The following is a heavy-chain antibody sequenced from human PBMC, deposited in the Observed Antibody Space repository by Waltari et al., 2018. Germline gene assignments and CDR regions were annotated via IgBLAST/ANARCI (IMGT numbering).Heavy chain of an antibody. V-gene: IGHV4-39*01. J-gene: IGHJ4*02. CDR2: IYYSGST. CDR3: ARQNDYGDYVGGYYFDY. D-gene: IGHD4-17*01. CDR1: GGSISSSSYY. Sequence: QLQLQESGPGLVKPSETLSLTCTVSGGSISSSSYYWGWIRQPPGKGLEWIGSIYYSGSTYYNPSLKSRVTISVDTSKNQFSLKLSSVTAADTAVYYCARQNDYGDYVGGYYFDYWGQGTLVTVSS.